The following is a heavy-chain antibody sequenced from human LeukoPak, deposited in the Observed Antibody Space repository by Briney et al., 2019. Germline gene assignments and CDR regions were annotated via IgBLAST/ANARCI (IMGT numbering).Heavy chain of an antibody. CDR2: ISGSGGST. J-gene: IGHJ6*02. V-gene: IGHV3-23*01. CDR1: GFTFSSYA. D-gene: IGHD3-22*01. Sequence: GASLRLSCAASGFTFSSYAMSWVRQAPGKGLEWVSAISGSGGSTYYADSVKGRFTISRVNSKNTLYLQMNSLRAEDTAVYYCAKDPPPTYDSSGYAPYYYYGMDVWGQGTTVTVSS. CDR3: AKDPPPTYDSSGYAPYYYYGMDV.